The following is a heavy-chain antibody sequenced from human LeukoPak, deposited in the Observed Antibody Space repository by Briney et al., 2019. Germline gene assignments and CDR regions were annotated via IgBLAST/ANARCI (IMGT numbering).Heavy chain of an antibody. D-gene: IGHD2-21*02. CDR2: ISAGGDST. V-gene: IGHV3-23*01. J-gene: IGHJ4*02. Sequence: GGSLRLSCAASGFTFSKYGMNWVRQAPGKGLEWVSVISAGGDSTYYADSVKGRFTISRDNSKNTLYLQMNSLRAEDTAVYYCAKAGTHIVVVTAIPLLDYWGQGTLVTVSS. CDR1: GFTFSKYG. CDR3: AKAGTHIVVVTAIPLLDY.